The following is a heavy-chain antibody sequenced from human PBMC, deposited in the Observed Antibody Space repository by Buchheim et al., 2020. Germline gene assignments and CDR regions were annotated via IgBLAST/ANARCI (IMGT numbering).Heavy chain of an antibody. Sequence: QVQLQQSGPGLVKPSETLSLTCAISGDSVSSNRAGWNWIRQSPSRGLEWLGKTYYRSNWYNVYSLSVRRRITINPDTSRNQFSLHLNSVTPEDTAVYYCASTASSSSGFDSWGQGTL. CDR1: GDSVSSNRAG. J-gene: IGHJ4*02. CDR2: TYYRSNWYN. V-gene: IGHV6-1*01. D-gene: IGHD6-6*01. CDR3: ASTASSSSGFDS.